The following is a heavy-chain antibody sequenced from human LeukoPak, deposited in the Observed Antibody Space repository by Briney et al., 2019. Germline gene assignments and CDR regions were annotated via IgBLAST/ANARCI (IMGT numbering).Heavy chain of an antibody. CDR2: ISSSSYT. V-gene: IGHV3-21*01. CDR3: ARDQIPPHYDFWSGYYASYYYYYGMDV. Sequence: TGAPLRLSCAAAGFTFSSYSMNWVRQAPGKGLEWVSSISSSSYTKYAASVQGRFTISKDNAKNSLYLQMISLRAEDTAVYYCARDQIPPHYDFWSGYYASYYYYYGMDVWGQGTTVTVSS. D-gene: IGHD3-3*01. CDR1: GFTFSSYS. J-gene: IGHJ6*02.